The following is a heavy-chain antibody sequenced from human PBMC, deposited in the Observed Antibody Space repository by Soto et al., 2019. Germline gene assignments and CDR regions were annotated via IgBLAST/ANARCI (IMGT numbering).Heavy chain of an antibody. CDR1: AFNFSGSS. Sequence: EVQLLQSGGGVVQPWGSLRLSCAASAFNFSGSSMSCVRQAPGKGLQWVSGISRTGGRTFYTDSVKGRFTISRDNSDNTLHLQMNRLRVEDTALYYCATYDFWRFDYWGQGIVVTVSS. D-gene: IGHD3-3*01. V-gene: IGHV3-23*01. J-gene: IGHJ4*02. CDR2: ISRTGGRT. CDR3: ATYDFWRFDY.